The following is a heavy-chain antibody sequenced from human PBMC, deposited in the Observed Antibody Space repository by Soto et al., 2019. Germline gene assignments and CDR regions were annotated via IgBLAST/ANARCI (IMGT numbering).Heavy chain of an antibody. V-gene: IGHV1-18*01. CDR2: ISSYNGNT. D-gene: IGHD3-10*01. Sequence: ASAKVSYNAACYTFTSCGISCVRQAPGQRLEGMGWISSYNGNTNYAQKRQGRVTMTTYTSTTTAYMELRSLRSDDTAVYYCARGYGSGSYYYFDYWGKGNLVTSPQ. J-gene: IGHJ4*02. CDR1: CYTFTSCG. CDR3: ARGYGSGSYYYFDY.